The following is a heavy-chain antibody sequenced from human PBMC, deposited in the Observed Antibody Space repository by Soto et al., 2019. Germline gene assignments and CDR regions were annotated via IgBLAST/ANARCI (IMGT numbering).Heavy chain of an antibody. CDR1: GGSISSYY. V-gene: IGHV4-4*07. Sequence: SETLSLTCTVSGGSISSYYWSWIRQPAGKGLEWIGRIYTSGSTNYNPSLKSRVTMSVDTSKNQFSLKLSSVTAADTAVCYCARGYSGYDYYYYGMAVWGQGTTVTVSS. J-gene: IGHJ6*02. CDR2: IYTSGST. D-gene: IGHD5-12*01. CDR3: ARGYSGYDYYYYGMAV.